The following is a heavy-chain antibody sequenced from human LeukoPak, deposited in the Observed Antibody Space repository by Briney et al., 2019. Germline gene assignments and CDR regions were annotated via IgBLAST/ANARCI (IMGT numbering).Heavy chain of an antibody. Sequence: SETLSLTCTVSGGSFSSGSYYWSWIRQPAGKGLEWIGRIYTSGSTNYKPSLKSRITISEDTSKTQFSLKLSSVTAADTAVYYWARGLSRYYYYYMDVWGKGTTVTVSS. V-gene: IGHV4-61*02. J-gene: IGHJ6*03. CDR3: ARGLSRYYYYYMDV. CDR2: IYTSGST. CDR1: GGSFSSGSYY.